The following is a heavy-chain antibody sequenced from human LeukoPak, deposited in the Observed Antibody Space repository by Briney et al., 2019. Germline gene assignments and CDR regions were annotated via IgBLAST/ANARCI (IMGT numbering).Heavy chain of an antibody. Sequence: PGKSLRLSCAASGFTFSSYGMHWVRQAPGKGLEWVAVTWYDGRNNYYAASVKGRFTISRDDSKTTVYLLMNSLRPEDTAVYYCARDGGRATIVRGIIIMSVGDFWGQGALVTVST. D-gene: IGHD3-10*01. CDR1: GFTFSSYG. J-gene: IGHJ4*02. CDR2: TWYDGRNN. CDR3: ARDGGRATIVRGIIIMSVGDF. V-gene: IGHV3-33*01.